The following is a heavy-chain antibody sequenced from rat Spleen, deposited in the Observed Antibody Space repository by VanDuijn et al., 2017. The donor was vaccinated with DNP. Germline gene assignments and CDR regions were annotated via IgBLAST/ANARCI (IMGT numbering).Heavy chain of an antibody. CDR1: GFSLTSYP. V-gene: IGHV2-6*01. Sequence: QVQLKESGPGLVQPSQTLSLTCTVSGFSLTSYPVAWVRQPPGKGVEWIAARSSGGTTYYNSALKSRLSISRDTSKSQVFLKMNGLQTEDTAMYFCARSDYSDDSYYDGYFDYWGQGVMVTVSS. CDR3: ARSDYSDDSYYDGYFDY. CDR2: RSSGGTT. D-gene: IGHD1-12*02. J-gene: IGHJ2*01.